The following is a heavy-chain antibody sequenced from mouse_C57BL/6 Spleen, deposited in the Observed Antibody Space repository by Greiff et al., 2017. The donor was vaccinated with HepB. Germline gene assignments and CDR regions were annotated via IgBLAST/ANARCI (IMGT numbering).Heavy chain of an antibody. Sequence: VQLQQPGAELVKPGASVKLSCKASGYTFTSYWMQWVKQRPGQGLEWIGEIDPSDSYTNYNQKFKGKATLTVDTSSSTAYMQLSSLTSEDSAVYYCARSDLAMDYWGQGTSVTVSS. CDR3: ARSDLAMDY. CDR1: GYTFTSYW. J-gene: IGHJ4*01. V-gene: IGHV1-50*01. CDR2: IDPSDSYT.